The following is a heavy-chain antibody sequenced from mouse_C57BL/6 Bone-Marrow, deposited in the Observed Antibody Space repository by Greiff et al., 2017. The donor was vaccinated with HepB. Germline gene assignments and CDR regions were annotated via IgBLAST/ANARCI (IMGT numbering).Heavy chain of an antibody. CDR3: ARGLYYSNDAMDY. J-gene: IGHJ4*01. V-gene: IGHV1-59*01. CDR2: IDPSDSYT. Sequence: VQLQQPGAELVRPGTSVKLSCKASGYTFTSYWMHWVKQRPGQGLEWIGVIDPSDSYTNYNQKFKGKATLTVDTSSSTAYMQLSSLTSEDSAVYYCARGLYYSNDAMDYWGQGTSVTVSS. CDR1: GYTFTSYW. D-gene: IGHD2-5*01.